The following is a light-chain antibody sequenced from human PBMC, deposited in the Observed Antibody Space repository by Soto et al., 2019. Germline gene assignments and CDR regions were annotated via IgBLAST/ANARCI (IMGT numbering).Light chain of an antibody. V-gene: IGKV3-15*01. CDR3: QQYDYWYT. Sequence: EIVMTQSPATLSVSPGERATLSCRASQSVSTNLGWYQHRPGQAPRLLIYVASTRATGIPARFSGSGSGTEFTLTISSLQSEDFALYYCQQYDYWYTFGQGTKLEIK. J-gene: IGKJ2*01. CDR1: QSVSTN. CDR2: VAS.